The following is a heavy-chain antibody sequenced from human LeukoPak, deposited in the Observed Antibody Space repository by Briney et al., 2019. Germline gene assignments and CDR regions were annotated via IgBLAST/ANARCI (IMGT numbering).Heavy chain of an antibody. CDR3: ARGKVGATNGYYFDY. V-gene: IGHV4-34*01. Sequence: TSETLSLTCAVYGGSFSGYYWSWIRQPPGKGLEWIGEINHSGSTNYNPSLKSRVTISVDTSKNQFSLKLSSVTAADTAVYYCARGKVGATNGYYFDYWGQGTLVTVSS. CDR1: GGSFSGYY. D-gene: IGHD1-26*01. CDR2: INHSGST. J-gene: IGHJ4*02.